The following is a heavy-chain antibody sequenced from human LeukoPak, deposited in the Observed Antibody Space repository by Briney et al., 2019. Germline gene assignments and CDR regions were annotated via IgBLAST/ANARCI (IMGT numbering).Heavy chain of an antibody. CDR2: IYYSGST. Sequence: SETLSLTCTVSGGSISSYYWSWIRQPPGKGLEWIGYIYYSGSTNYNPSLKSRVTISVDTSKNQFSLKLSSVTAADTAVYYCAREIDDFADWFDPWGQGTLVTVSS. V-gene: IGHV4-59*01. CDR3: AREIDDFADWFDP. CDR1: GGSISSYY. J-gene: IGHJ5*02. D-gene: IGHD2-21*02.